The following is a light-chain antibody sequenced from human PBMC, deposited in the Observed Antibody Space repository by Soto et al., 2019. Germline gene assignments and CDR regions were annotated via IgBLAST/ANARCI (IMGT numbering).Light chain of an antibody. CDR2: ANN. Sequence: SVLTPPPSVSGAPGQRVTISCTGSSSNIGAGYDVHWYQQLPGTAPKLLIYANNIRPSGVPGRFSGSKSGTSASLAITGLQAEDEADYYCQSYDSSLSGYVFGTGTKVTVL. V-gene: IGLV1-40*01. CDR1: SSNIGAGYD. CDR3: QSYDSSLSGYV. J-gene: IGLJ1*01.